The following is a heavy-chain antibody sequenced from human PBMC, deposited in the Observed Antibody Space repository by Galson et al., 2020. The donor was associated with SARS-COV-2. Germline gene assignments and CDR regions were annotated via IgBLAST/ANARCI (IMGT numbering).Heavy chain of an antibody. CDR1: GLTFDRYA. CDR3: AKDQGSDYGDQLDF. V-gene: IGHV3-23*01. CDR2: IRNNGVRT. J-gene: IGHJ4*02. D-gene: IGHD4-17*01. Sequence: GGSLRLSCAASGLTFDRYALAWVRQAPGKGLEWLSSIRNNGVRTYFADSVRGRFAISRDYSKSTVFLQMNNLRAEDTAIYYCAKDQGSDYGDQLDFWGQGTLVTVSS.